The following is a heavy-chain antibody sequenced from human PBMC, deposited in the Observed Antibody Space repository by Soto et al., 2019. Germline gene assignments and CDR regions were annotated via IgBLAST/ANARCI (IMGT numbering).Heavy chain of an antibody. J-gene: IGHJ5*02. Sequence: GGSLRLSCAASGFTFSDYYMSWIRQAPGKGLEWVSYISSSGSTIYYADSVKGRFTISRDNAKNSLYLQMNSLRAEDTAVYYCARDSYPTLLFRWNIVAANNWFDPWGQGTLVTVSS. CDR2: ISSSGSTI. CDR1: GFTFSDYY. CDR3: ARDSYPTLLFRWNIVAANNWFDP. V-gene: IGHV3-11*01. D-gene: IGHD6-13*01.